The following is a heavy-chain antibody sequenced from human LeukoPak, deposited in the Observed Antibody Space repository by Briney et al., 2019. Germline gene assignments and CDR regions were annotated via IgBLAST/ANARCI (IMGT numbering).Heavy chain of an antibody. Sequence: SETLSLTCTVSGESITSYYWTWIRQPPGKGLEWIGYISYSGGTHYNPSLKSRVTISRDTSKNQYSLNLKSVTAADTAVYYCASNMVRGIIKINYYYMDVWDKGTTVTVSS. CDR2: ISYSGGT. V-gene: IGHV4-59*08. CDR3: ASNMVRGIIKINYYYMDV. J-gene: IGHJ6*03. D-gene: IGHD3-10*01. CDR1: GESITSYY.